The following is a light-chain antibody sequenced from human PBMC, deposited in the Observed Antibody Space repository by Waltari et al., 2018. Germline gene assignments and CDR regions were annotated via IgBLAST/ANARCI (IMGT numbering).Light chain of an antibody. V-gene: IGLV3-1*01. CDR2: QDP. CDR1: KSANKY. CDR3: QAWDSNTAWV. J-gene: IGLJ3*02. Sequence: SYELTQSPSVSVSPGQKASITCPGDKSANKYSFWYHVKPGQSPVLVIYQDPKRPSGIPERFSGSNSGNTATLTVSGTQAMDEADYFCQAWDSNTAWVFGGGTKLTVL.